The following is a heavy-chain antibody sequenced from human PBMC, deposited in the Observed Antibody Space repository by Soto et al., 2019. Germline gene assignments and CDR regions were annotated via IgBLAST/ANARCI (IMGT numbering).Heavy chain of an antibody. CDR3: AADRKIVGTIGAFDF. Sequence: GASVKVSRKFPKNRLTELTIDWLRQAPRKGLEWMGRSAPEEGEPIYPQKFQGRVSMTEDPSTDTAYMELTSLRFEDTAVYFCAADRKIVGTIGAFDFWGQGTQVTVSS. J-gene: IGHJ4*02. V-gene: IGHV1-24*01. CDR2: SAPEEGEP. D-gene: IGHD1-26*01. CDR1: KNRLTELT.